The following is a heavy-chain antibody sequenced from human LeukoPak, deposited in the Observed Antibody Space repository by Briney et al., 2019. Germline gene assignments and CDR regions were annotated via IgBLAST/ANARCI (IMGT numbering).Heavy chain of an antibody. V-gene: IGHV4-59*01. CDR3: ARSNHYDFWTLYNWFDP. J-gene: IGHJ5*02. Sequence: SETLSLTCAVYGGSFSSYYWSWIRQPPGKGLEWIGYIYYSGSTNYNPSLKSRVTISVDTSKNQFSLKLSSVTAADTAVYYCARSNHYDFWTLYNWFDPWGQGTLVTVSS. D-gene: IGHD3-3*01. CDR1: GGSFSSYY. CDR2: IYYSGST.